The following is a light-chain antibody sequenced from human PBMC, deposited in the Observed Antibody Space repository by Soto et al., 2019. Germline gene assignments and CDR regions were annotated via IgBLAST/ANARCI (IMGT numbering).Light chain of an antibody. Sequence: QSVLTQPASVSESPGQSITISCTGTRSDVDGYNYVSWNQQHQGKAHKLMIYDDSNRPSGVSNSIYNSKSDNTASLSFSGLKTEDEADYYCSSYRTRSTFVFGTGTKVTAL. CDR2: DDS. CDR3: SSYRTRSTFV. CDR1: RSDVDGYNY. V-gene: IGLV2-14*01. J-gene: IGLJ1*01.